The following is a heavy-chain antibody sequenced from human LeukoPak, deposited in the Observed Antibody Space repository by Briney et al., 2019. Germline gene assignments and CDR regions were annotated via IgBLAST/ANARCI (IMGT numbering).Heavy chain of an antibody. CDR3: ARENIVVVPAADTWFDP. J-gene: IGHJ5*02. V-gene: IGHV3-30*04. CDR2: ISYDGSNK. Sequence: PGGSLRLSCAASGFTFSSYAMHWVRQAPGKGLERVAVISYDGSNKYYADSVKGRFTISRDNSKNTLYLQMNSLRAEDTAVYYCARENIVVVPAADTWFDPWGQGTLVTVSS. D-gene: IGHD2-2*01. CDR1: GFTFSSYA.